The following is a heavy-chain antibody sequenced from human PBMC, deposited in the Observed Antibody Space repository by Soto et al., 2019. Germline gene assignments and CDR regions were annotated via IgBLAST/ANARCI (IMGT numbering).Heavy chain of an antibody. D-gene: IGHD6-13*01. CDR2: LGGSGGST. CDR3: AKDGDSSNRRFDY. Sequence: GGSLRLSCAASGITFRSYAMSWVRQAPGKGLEWVSSLGGSGGSTYYADSVKGRFTISRDNSKNTLYLQSNSLRVEDTAIYYCAKDGDSSNRRFDYWGQGTLVTVSS. CDR1: GITFRSYA. V-gene: IGHV3-23*01. J-gene: IGHJ4*02.